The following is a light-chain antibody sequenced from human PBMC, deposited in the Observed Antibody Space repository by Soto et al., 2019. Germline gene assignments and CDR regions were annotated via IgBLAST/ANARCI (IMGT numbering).Light chain of an antibody. V-gene: IGLV1-40*01. Sequence: QSVLTQPPSVSGAPGQMVTISCSGSNSNIGAGYDVHWYQQLPGAAPTLLIYGNKNRPSGVPDRFSGSRSGTSASLAITGLQSDDEADYYCQAYDSRSALKVFGSGTKLTVL. CDR2: GNK. J-gene: IGLJ1*01. CDR1: NSNIGAGYD. CDR3: QAYDSRSALKV.